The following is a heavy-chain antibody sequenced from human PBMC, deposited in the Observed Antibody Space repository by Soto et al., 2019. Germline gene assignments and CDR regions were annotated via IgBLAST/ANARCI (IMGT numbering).Heavy chain of an antibody. Sequence: GGSLRLSCAASGFTFSSYGMYWVRQAPGKGLEWVAVISYDGSNKYYADSVKGRFTISRDNSKNTLYLQMNSLRAEDTAVYYCAKSYSDCSSTSCYNYYYYYGMDVWGQGTTVTVSS. CDR2: ISYDGSNK. V-gene: IGHV3-30*18. D-gene: IGHD2-2*01. J-gene: IGHJ6*02. CDR1: GFTFSSYG. CDR3: AKSYSDCSSTSCYNYYYYYGMDV.